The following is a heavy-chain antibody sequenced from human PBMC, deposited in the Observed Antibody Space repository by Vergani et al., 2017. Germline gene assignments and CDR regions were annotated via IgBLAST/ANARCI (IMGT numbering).Heavy chain of an antibody. Sequence: EVQLLESGGGLVQPGGSLRLSCAASGFTFSSYAMSWVRPAPGKGLEWVSAISGSGGSTYYADSVKGRFTISRDNSKNTLYLQMNSLRAEDTAVYYCAKGDITIFGSYYYGMDVWGQGTTVTVSS. CDR1: GFTFSSYA. CDR3: AKGDITIFGSYYYGMDV. CDR2: ISGSGGST. J-gene: IGHJ6*02. V-gene: IGHV3-23*01. D-gene: IGHD3-3*01.